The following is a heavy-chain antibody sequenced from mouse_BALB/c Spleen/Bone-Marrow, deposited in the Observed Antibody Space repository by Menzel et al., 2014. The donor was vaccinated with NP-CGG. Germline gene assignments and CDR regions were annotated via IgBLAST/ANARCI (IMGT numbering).Heavy chain of an antibody. V-gene: IGHV5-6*01. Sequence: EVKLVESGGDLVKPGGSLKLSCAASGFTFSSYGMSWVRQTPDKRLEWVATISSGGNYTYYPDSVKGRFTISRDNAKNTLYLQMSSLKSEDTAIYYCARHRGPSAYWGQGTLVTVSA. D-gene: IGHD3-3*01. CDR3: ARHRGPSAY. CDR2: ISSGGNYT. J-gene: IGHJ3*01. CDR1: GFTFSSYG.